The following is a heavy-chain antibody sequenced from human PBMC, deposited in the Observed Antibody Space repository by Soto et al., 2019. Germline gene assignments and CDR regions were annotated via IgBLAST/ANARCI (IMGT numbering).Heavy chain of an antibody. V-gene: IGHV4-34*01. J-gene: IGHJ5*02. CDR3: ARGHRVSAALRPARWFGP. Sequence: LSLTCAVYGGSFSGYYWSWIRQPPGEGLEWIGEINHSGSTNYNPSLKSRVTISLDTSKNQFSLNLNSVTAADTAVYYCARGHRVSAALRPARWFGPWGLGTLVTVSS. CDR1: GGSFSGYY. CDR2: INHSGST. D-gene: IGHD2-15*01.